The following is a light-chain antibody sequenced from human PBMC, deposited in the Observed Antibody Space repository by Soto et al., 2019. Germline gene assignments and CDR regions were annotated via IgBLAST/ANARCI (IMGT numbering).Light chain of an antibody. CDR2: EVT. Sequence: QSVLAQPASVSASPGQSVTISCAGTSSDVGGYNYVSWYQQRPGRAPKLMIYEVTYRPSGVSNRFSGSKSGNTASLTISGLQAEDEADYYCSSYAGSSNVFGTGTKVTVL. CDR1: SSDVGGYNY. J-gene: IGLJ1*01. V-gene: IGLV2-14*01. CDR3: SSYAGSSNV.